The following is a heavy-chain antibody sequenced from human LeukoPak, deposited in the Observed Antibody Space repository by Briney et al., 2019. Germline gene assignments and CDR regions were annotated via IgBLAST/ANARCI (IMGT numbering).Heavy chain of an antibody. J-gene: IGHJ3*02. CDR3: ARDPYYDILNGYSHPPDAFDS. Sequence: GGSLRLSCAASGFTFSSYAMHWVRQAPGKGLEWVAVISYDGSNKYYADSVKGRFTISRDNSKNTLYLQMNSLRAEDTAVYYCARDPYYDILNGYSHPPDAFDSYGLGTMVTVSS. CDR1: GFTFSSYA. V-gene: IGHV3-30-3*01. CDR2: ISYDGSNK. D-gene: IGHD3-9*01.